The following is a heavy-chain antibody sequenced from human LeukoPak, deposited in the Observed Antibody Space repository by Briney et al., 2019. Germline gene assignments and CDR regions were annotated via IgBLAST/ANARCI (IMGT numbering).Heavy chain of an antibody. CDR1: GGTFSSYA. CDR2: IIPIFGTA. V-gene: IGHV1-69*13. Sequence: SVKVSCKASGGTFSSYAISWVRQAPGQGLEWMGGIIPIFGTANYAQKFQGRVTITADESTSTAYMELSSLRSEDTAVYYCARVLSAQADDAFDIWGQGTMVTVSS. D-gene: IGHD2/OR15-2a*01. CDR3: ARVLSAQADDAFDI. J-gene: IGHJ3*02.